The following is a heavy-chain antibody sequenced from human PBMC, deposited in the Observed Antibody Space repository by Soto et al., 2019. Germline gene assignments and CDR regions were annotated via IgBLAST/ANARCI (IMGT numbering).Heavy chain of an antibody. J-gene: IGHJ6*02. CDR1: GYTFTSYG. CDR3: ARVKYRPPYYYYYGMDV. V-gene: IGHV1-18*01. CDR2: ISAYNGNT. Sequence: QVQLVQSGAEVKKPGASVKVSCKASGYTFTSYGISWVRQAPGQGLEWMGWISAYNGNTNYAQKLQGRVTMTTDTSTRTAYMELRSMISDDTAVYCWARVKYRPPYYYYYGMDVWGQGTTVTVYS. D-gene: IGHD2-2*02.